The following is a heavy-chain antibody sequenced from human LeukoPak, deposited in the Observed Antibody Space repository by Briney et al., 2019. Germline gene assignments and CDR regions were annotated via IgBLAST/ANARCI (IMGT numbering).Heavy chain of an antibody. CDR2: INHRENT. Sequence: SETLSLTCAVYGCSFSSYYWSWIRQPPGKGLEWIGQINHRENTNYNPSLKSRVTISVDTSKNQFSLKLSSVTAADTAVYYCARRYSDYVTYFDYWGQGTLVTVSS. CDR3: ARRYSDYVTYFDY. CDR1: GCSFSSYY. D-gene: IGHD5-12*01. J-gene: IGHJ4*02. V-gene: IGHV4-34*01.